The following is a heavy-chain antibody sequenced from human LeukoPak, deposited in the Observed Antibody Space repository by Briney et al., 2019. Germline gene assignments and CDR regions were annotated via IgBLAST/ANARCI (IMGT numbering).Heavy chain of an antibody. J-gene: IGHJ4*02. CDR3: AREPSEAGTFDY. Sequence: SETLSLTCTVSGGSISSYYWSWIRQPPGKGLEWIGYIYYSGSTNYNPSLKSRVTISVDTSKNQFSLKLSSVTAADTAVYYCAREPSEAGTFDYWGQGTLVTVSS. CDR1: GGSISSYY. V-gene: IGHV4-59*01. CDR2: IYYSGST. D-gene: IGHD6-19*01.